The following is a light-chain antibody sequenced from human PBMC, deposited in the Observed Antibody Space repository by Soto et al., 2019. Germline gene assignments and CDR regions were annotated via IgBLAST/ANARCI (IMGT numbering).Light chain of an antibody. J-gene: IGLJ2*01. Sequence: SYELTQPSSVSVSPGQTARITCSGDVLAKKYARWFQQKPGQAPVVVIYKDSERPSGIPERFSGSNSGTTVTLTISGAQVEDDADYYCYSAADNNLVFGGGTKLTVL. CDR1: VLAKKY. V-gene: IGLV3-27*01. CDR2: KDS. CDR3: YSAADNNLV.